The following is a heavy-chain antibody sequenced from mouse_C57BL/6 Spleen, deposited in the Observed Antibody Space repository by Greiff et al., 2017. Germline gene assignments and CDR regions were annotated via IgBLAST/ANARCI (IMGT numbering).Heavy chain of an antibody. CDR1: GYTFTSYW. V-gene: IGHV1-7*01. D-gene: IGHD2-4*01. CDR2: INPSSGYT. CDR3: AKRIYYDYEEGAMDY. Sequence: QVQLKESGAELAKPGASVKLSCKASGYTFTSYWMHWVKQRPGQGLEWIGYINPSSGYTKYNQKFKDKATLTADKSSSTAYMQLSSLTYEDSAVYYCAKRIYYDYEEGAMDYWGQGTSVTVSS. J-gene: IGHJ4*01.